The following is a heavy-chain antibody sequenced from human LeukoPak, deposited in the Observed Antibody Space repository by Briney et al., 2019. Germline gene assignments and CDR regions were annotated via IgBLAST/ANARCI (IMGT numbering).Heavy chain of an antibody. CDR1: GGSLSSYY. CDR2: IYYSGST. J-gene: IGHJ5*02. Sequence: PSETLSLTCTVSGGSLSSYYWSWIRQPPGKGLAWMGYIYYSGSTNYNPSLKSRVTISVDTSKNQYSLKLSSVTAADTAVYYWARNLKAGTWGKWFDPWGQGTLVTVSS. D-gene: IGHD6-19*01. CDR3: ARNLKAGTWGKWFDP. V-gene: IGHV4-59*01.